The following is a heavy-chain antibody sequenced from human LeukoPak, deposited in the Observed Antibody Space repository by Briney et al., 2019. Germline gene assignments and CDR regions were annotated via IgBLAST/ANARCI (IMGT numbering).Heavy chain of an antibody. CDR2: IYYSGST. J-gene: IGHJ4*02. CDR1: GGSISSSSYY. CDR3: ARADLGATPFDY. Sequence: PSETLSLTCTVSGGSISSSSYYWGWIRQPPGKGLEWIGSIYYSGSTYYNPSLKSRVTISVDTSKNQFSLKLSSVTAADTAVYYCARADLGATPFDYWGQGTLVTVSS. V-gene: IGHV4-39*07. D-gene: IGHD1-26*01.